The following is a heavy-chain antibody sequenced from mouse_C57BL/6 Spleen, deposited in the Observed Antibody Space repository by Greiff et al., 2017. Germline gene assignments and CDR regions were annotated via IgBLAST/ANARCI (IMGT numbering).Heavy chain of an antibody. CDR2: INPNNGGP. CDR1: GYTFTDYY. J-gene: IGHJ2*01. CDR3: ARFFITTVVANYFGY. D-gene: IGHD1-1*01. Sequence: EVQLQQSGPELVKPGASVKISCKASGYTFTDYYMNWVKQSHGKSLEWIGDINPNNGGPSYNQKFKGKATLTVDKSSSTAYMELRSLTSEDSAVYYCARFFITTVVANYFGYWGQGTTLTVSS. V-gene: IGHV1-26*01.